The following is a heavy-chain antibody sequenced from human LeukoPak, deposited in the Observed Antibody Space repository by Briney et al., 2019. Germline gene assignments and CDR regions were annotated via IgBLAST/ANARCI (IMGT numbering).Heavy chain of an antibody. CDR2: FGIVGDT. V-gene: IGHV3-13*01. Sequence: GGSLRLSCAASGFTVSRYDMHWVRQAPGKGLEWVSSFGIVGDTYYPGSVKGRFTMSRENASNTVHLQMNSLRDGDTAVYYCLRDHYGMDVWGQGTTVTVSS. D-gene: IGHD3-10*01. CDR3: LRDHYGMDV. CDR1: GFTVSRYD. J-gene: IGHJ6*02.